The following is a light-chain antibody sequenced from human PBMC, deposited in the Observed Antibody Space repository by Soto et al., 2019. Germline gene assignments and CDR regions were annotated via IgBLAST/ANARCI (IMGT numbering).Light chain of an antibody. CDR3: QQYYSYPWT. CDR1: QTIDSW. J-gene: IGKJ1*01. Sequence: DIQMTQSPSTLSASVGDRVTITCRASQTIDSWLAWYQQRPGKPPNLLIYKASTLASGVPSRFSGSGSGTDFTLTISCLQSEDFATYYCQQYYSYPWTFGQGTTVDNK. V-gene: IGKV1-5*03. CDR2: KAS.